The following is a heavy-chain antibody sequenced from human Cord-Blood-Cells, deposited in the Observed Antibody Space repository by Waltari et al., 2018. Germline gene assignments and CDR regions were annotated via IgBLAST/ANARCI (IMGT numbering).Heavy chain of an antibody. CDR3: ARQGVATTDYYYYGMDV. Sequence: QLQLQESGPGLVKPSETLSLTCTVSGGSISSSSYYWGWIRQPPGKGLEWIGSIYYSGSTYYTPSLKSRVTISVDTSKNQFSLKLSSVTAADTAVYYCARQGVATTDYYYYGMDVWGQGTTVTVSS. J-gene: IGHJ6*02. D-gene: IGHD5-12*01. V-gene: IGHV4-39*01. CDR1: GGSISSSSYY. CDR2: IYYSGST.